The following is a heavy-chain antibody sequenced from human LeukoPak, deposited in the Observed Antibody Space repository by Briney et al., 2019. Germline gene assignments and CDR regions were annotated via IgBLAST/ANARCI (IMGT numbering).Heavy chain of an antibody. J-gene: IGHJ4*02. CDR2: TSTYDVGT. D-gene: IGHD2-8*01. CDR1: GYSVTRYA. Sequence: APVKASGKTSGYSVTRYAITWIRQAPRQELKCMGWTSTYDVGTHSAHNLPDRVTMTADTSTSKVYMELRSLSTDDTAVYYCARDPTNSVGRYVYFDYWGQGTLVTVSS. V-gene: IGHV1-18*01. CDR3: ARDPTNSVGRYVYFDY.